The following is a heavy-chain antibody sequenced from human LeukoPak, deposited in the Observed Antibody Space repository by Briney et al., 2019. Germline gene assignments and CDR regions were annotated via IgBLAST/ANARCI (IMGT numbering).Heavy chain of an antibody. J-gene: IGHJ3*02. Sequence: PGRSLRLSCAASGFTLDDYAMHWVRHAPGKGLEWVSGISWNSGSITYADSVKGRFTISRDNAKNSLYLQMNSLSAEDTAVYYCARDWFDAFDIWGQGTMVTVSS. D-gene: IGHD3-9*01. V-gene: IGHV3-9*01. CDR1: GFTLDDYA. CDR2: ISWNSGSI. CDR3: ARDWFDAFDI.